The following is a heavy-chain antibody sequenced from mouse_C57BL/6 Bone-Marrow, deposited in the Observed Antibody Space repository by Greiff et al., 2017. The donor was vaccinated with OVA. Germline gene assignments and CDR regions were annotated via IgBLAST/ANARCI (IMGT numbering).Heavy chain of an antibody. CDR2: ISNGGGST. J-gene: IGHJ3*01. D-gene: IGHD1-1*01. CDR1: GFTFSDYY. CDR3: ARHRDTTGFAY. V-gene: IGHV5-12*01. Sequence: EVQGVESGGGLVQPGGSLKLSCAASGFTFSDYYMYWVRQTPEKRLEWVAYISNGGGSTYYPDTVKGRFTISRDNAKNTLYLQMSRLKAEDTAMYYCARHRDTTGFAYWGQGTLVTVSA.